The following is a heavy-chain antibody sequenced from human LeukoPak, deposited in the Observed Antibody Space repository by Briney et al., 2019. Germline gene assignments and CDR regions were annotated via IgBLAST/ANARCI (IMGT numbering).Heavy chain of an antibody. CDR2: ISGSGGST. J-gene: IGHJ4*02. CDR3: AKDLLGMSSSTSCYFDY. V-gene: IGHV3-23*01. D-gene: IGHD2-2*01. CDR1: GFTFSSYA. Sequence: GGSLRLSCAASGFTFSSYAMSWVRQAPGKGLEWVSAISGSGGSTYYADSVKGRFTISRDNSKNTLYLQMNSLRAEDTAVYYCAKDLLGMSSSTSCYFDYWGQGTLVTVSS.